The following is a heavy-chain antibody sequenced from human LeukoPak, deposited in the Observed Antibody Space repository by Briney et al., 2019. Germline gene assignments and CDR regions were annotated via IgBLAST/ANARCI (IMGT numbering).Heavy chain of an antibody. D-gene: IGHD6-6*01. V-gene: IGHV3-21*01. J-gene: IGHJ4*02. CDR1: GFTFSSYT. CDR3: VFPMGSID. CDR2: ISSSSSYI. Sequence: PGGSLRLSCAASGFTFSSYTMHWVRQTPGKGLEWVSSISSSSSYIYYADSVKGRFTISRDNARNSLYLQMNSLRAEDTAVFYCVFPMGSIDWGRGTLVTVSS.